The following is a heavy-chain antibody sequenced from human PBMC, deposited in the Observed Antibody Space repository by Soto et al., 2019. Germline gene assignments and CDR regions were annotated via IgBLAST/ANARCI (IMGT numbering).Heavy chain of an antibody. CDR3: ATSLWFGTQVEL. V-gene: IGHV4-34*01. CDR2: ISRSGTT. J-gene: IGHJ5*02. Sequence: QVQLQQWGAGLLKPSETLSLSCAVYGGYFNDNYYTWFRQPPGKGLEWIGEISRSGTTEYIPSLKSRASISFDTSKTQVSLKVISVTAADTAVYYCATSLWFGTQVELWGQGALVTVSS. D-gene: IGHD3-10*01. CDR1: GGYFNDNY.